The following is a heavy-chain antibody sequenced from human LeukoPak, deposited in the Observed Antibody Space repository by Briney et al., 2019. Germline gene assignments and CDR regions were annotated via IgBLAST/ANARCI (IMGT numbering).Heavy chain of an antibody. CDR1: GFTFSSYG. D-gene: IGHD5-18*01. Sequence: GRSLRLSCAASGFTFSSYGMHWVRQAPGKGLEWVAVISYDGSNKYYADSVKGRFTISRDNSKNTLYLQMNSLRAEDTAVYYCAKADTAIHDYYYYGMDVWGQGTTVTVSS. CDR2: ISYDGSNK. J-gene: IGHJ6*02. CDR3: AKADTAIHDYYYYGMDV. V-gene: IGHV3-30*18.